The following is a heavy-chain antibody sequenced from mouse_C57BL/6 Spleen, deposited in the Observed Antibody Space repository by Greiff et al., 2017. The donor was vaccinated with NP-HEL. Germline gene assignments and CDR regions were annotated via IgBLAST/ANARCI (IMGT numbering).Heavy chain of an antibody. J-gene: IGHJ2*01. Sequence: VQLQQPGAELVRPGSSVKLSCKASGYTFTSYWMHWVKQRPIQGLEWIGNIDPSDSETHYNQKFKDKATLTVDKSSSTAYMQLSSQTSEDSAVYYCARRGAMGFDYWGQGTTLTVSS. CDR2: IDPSDSET. D-gene: IGHD6-1*01. CDR3: ARRGAMGFDY. CDR1: GYTFTSYW. V-gene: IGHV1-52*01.